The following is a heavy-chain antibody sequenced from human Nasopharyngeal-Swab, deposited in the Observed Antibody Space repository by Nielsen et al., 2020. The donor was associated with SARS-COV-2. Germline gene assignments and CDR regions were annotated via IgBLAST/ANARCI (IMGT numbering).Heavy chain of an antibody. CDR2: IYYSGGT. D-gene: IGHD2-2*01. Sequence: SETLSLTCTVSGGSVSNYYWSWIRQPPGKGLEYIGYIYYSGGTNYNPSLKSRVTISVDTSKNQFSLKLSSVTAADTAVYYCARLGSYCISTNCYLGGMDVWGQGTAVTVS. J-gene: IGHJ6*02. CDR3: ARLGSYCISTNCYLGGMDV. CDR1: GGSVSNYY. V-gene: IGHV4-59*02.